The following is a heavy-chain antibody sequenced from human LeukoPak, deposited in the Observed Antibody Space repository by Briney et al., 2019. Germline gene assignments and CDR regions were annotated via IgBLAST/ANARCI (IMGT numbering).Heavy chain of an antibody. CDR2: IYYSGST. D-gene: IGHD3-22*01. V-gene: IGHV4-30-4*01. CDR1: GGSISSGDYY. J-gene: IGHJ3*02. Sequence: PSQTLSLTCTVSGGSISSGDYYWSWIRQPPGKGLEWIGYIYYSGSTYYNPSLKSRVTISVDTSKNQFSLKLSSVTAADTAVYYCASENYYDSSGYKGGYAFDIWGQGTMVTVSS. CDR3: ASENYYDSSGYKGGYAFDI.